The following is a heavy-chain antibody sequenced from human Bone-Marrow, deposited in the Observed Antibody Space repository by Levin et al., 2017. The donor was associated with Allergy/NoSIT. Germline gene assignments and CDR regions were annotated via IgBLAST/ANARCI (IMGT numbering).Heavy chain of an antibody. CDR3: ASSTKLRQTYYDFWSVWN. CDR1: GGTFSSYA. CDR2: IIPIFGTA. D-gene: IGHD3-3*01. Sequence: SVKVSCKASGGTFSSYAISWVRQAPGQGLEWMGGIIPIFGTANYAQKFQGRVTITADESTSTAYMELSSLRSEDTAVYYCASSTKLRQTYYDFWSVWNWGQGTLVTVSS. J-gene: IGHJ4*02. V-gene: IGHV1-69*13.